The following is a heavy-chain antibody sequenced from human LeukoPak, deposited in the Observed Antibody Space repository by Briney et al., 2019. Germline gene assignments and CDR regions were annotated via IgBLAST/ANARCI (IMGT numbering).Heavy chain of an antibody. CDR3: ARLAHYDLDY. J-gene: IGHJ4*02. CDR1: GGSISRSTYY. Sequence: SETLSLTCSLSGGSISRSTYYWGWIRQSPGKGLEWIGSIYYTGDTHYNPSLKSRVTISVDTSKNQFSLKLISVTVADTAVYYCARLAHYDLDYWGQGTLVTVSS. V-gene: IGHV4-39*01. D-gene: IGHD3-3*01. CDR2: IYYTGDT.